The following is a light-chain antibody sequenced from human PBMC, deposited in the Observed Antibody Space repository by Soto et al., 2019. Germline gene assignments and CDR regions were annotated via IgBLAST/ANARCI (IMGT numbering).Light chain of an antibody. CDR3: SSYAGSNNFNVV. CDR1: SSDVGGYNY. Sequence: QSVLTQPPSASGAPGQPVTISCTGTSSDVGGYNYVSWYQQHPGKAPKLMIYEVSKRPSGVPDRFSGSKSGNTASLTVSGLQAEDEADYYCSSYAGSNNFNVVFGGGTKVTVL. CDR2: EVS. J-gene: IGLJ2*01. V-gene: IGLV2-8*01.